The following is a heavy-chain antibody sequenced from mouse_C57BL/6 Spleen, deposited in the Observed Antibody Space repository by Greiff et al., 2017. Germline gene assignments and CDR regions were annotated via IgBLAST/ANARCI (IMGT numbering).Heavy chain of an antibody. CDR1: GYTFTSYW. Sequence: VQLKQPGAELVKPGASVTLSCKASGYTFTSYWMHWVKQRPGQGLEWIGMIHPNSGSTNYNEKFKSKATLTVDKSSSKAYMQLSSLTSEDSAVYDGAIVGITTVGDYGGQGTTRTGSS. CDR3: AIVGITTVGDY. V-gene: IGHV1-64*01. J-gene: IGHJ2*01. CDR2: IHPNSGST. D-gene: IGHD1-1*01.